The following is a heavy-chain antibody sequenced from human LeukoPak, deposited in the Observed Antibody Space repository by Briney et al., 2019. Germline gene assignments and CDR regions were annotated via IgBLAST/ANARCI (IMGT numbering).Heavy chain of an antibody. D-gene: IGHD3-16*02. CDR1: GYTFTSNY. J-gene: IGHJ4*02. V-gene: IGHV1-46*01. CDR2: IYPRDGST. CDR3: ATKQYYDYVWGSYRSGDY. Sequence: ASVKVSCKASGYTFTSNYIHWVRQAPGQGLEWMGMIYPRDGSTSYAQKFQGRVTVTRDTSTSTVHMELSGLRSEDTAVYYCATKQYYDYVWGSYRSGDYWGQGTLVTVSS.